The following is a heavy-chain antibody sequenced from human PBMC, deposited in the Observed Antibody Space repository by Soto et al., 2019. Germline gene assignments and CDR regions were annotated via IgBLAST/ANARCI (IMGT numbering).Heavy chain of an antibody. V-gene: IGHV3-21*01. CDR2: ISGTTNYI. CDR3: ARDSDYYDSSGYYHVWFDP. J-gene: IGHJ5*02. Sequence: GGSLRLSCVASGFTFSSYSMNWVRQAPGKGLEWVSCISGTTNYIYYADSVKGRFTISRDNAENSLYLQMNSLRAEDTAVYYCARDSDYYDSSGYYHVWFDPWGQGTQVTVSS. CDR1: GFTFSSYS. D-gene: IGHD3-22*01.